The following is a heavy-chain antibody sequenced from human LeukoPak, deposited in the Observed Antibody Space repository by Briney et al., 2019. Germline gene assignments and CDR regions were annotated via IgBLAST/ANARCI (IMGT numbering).Heavy chain of an antibody. CDR1: GFTFSSYE. Sequence: PGGSLRLSCAASGFTFSSYEINWVRQAPGKGLEWVAVMSYDGSNKYYADSMKGRFTISRDNSKNTLYLQMNSLRVEDTAVYYCTKGVLGGTQSVSAGLDSWGQGTLVTVSS. D-gene: IGHD3-16*01. CDR2: MSYDGSNK. J-gene: IGHJ4*02. CDR3: TKGVLGGTQSVSAGLDS. V-gene: IGHV3-30*18.